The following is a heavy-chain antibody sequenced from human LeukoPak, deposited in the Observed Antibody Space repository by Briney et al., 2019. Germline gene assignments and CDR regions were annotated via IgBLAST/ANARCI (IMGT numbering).Heavy chain of an antibody. Sequence: GGSLRLSCAASGFTFSSYEMNWVRHAPGKGLEGVSYISSSGSTIYYADSVKGRFTVSRDNAKNSLYLQMNSLRAEDTAVYYCARVYYYDSSGPGGAFDIWGQGTMVTVSS. D-gene: IGHD3-22*01. CDR3: ARVYYYDSSGPGGAFDI. V-gene: IGHV3-48*03. CDR2: ISSSGSTI. CDR1: GFTFSSYE. J-gene: IGHJ3*02.